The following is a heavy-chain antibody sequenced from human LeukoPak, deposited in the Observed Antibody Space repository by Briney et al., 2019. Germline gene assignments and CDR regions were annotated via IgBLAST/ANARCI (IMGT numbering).Heavy chain of an antibody. J-gene: IGHJ4*02. CDR1: GYSFTTYW. D-gene: IGHD6-13*01. CDR3: ARPIAAAGTDY. Sequence: GECLKISCKGSGYSFTTYWIGWVRHMPGKGLEWMGIIYLGDSDTRYSPSFQGQVTISADKSISTAYLQWSSLKASDTAMYYCARPIAAAGTDYWGQGTLVTVSS. CDR2: IYLGDSDT. V-gene: IGHV5-51*01.